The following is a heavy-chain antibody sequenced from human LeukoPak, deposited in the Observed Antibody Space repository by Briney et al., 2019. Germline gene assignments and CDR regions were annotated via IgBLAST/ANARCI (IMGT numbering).Heavy chain of an antibody. CDR2: IYYSGTI. D-gene: IGHD3-9*01. Sequence: SETLSLTCAVYGGSFSGYYWSWIRQPPGKGLEWIGYIYYSGTITYNPSLKSRVTISLDTSKKQFSLKLSSVTAADTAVSGYYGWLDPWGQGTLVTVSS. CDR1: GGSFSGYY. CDR3: YGWLDP. J-gene: IGHJ5*02. V-gene: IGHV4-34*11.